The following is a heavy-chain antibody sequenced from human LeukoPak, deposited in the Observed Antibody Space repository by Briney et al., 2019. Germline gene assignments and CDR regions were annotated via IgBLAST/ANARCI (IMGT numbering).Heavy chain of an antibody. Sequence: ASETLSLTCSVSSDSFTFSQWSWVRQPAGKGLEWLGHISTRGTTNYSPSLESRVTISLDKSKNQFSLRLTAATAADTAMYYCVRVKASGHILDYRGQGTLVTVSS. CDR2: ISTRGTT. CDR3: VRVKASGHILDY. V-gene: IGHV4-4*07. CDR1: SDSFTFSQ. D-gene: IGHD3-3*01. J-gene: IGHJ4*02.